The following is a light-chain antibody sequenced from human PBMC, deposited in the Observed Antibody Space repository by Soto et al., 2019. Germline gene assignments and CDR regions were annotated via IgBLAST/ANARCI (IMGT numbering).Light chain of an antibody. Sequence: EIVLMQSPGTLSSSPGESATLSCRASQSVRNSYLAWYQQRPGQAPRLLIYDASNRATGIPDRFSGSGSGADFTLTISRLEPEDFAVYYCQQYSSSSRTFGQGTKVEIK. CDR1: QSVRNSY. CDR3: QQYSSSSRT. V-gene: IGKV3-20*01. J-gene: IGKJ1*01. CDR2: DAS.